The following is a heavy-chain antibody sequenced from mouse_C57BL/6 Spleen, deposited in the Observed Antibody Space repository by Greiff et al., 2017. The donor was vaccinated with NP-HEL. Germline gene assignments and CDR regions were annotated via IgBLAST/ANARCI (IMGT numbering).Heavy chain of an antibody. V-gene: IGHV3-6*01. CDR1: GYSITSGYY. CDR3: ATSDYYGSSYGGWFAY. Sequence: DVKLQESGPGLVKPSQSLSLTCSVTGYSITSGYYWNWIRQFPGNKLEWMGYISYDGSNNYNPSLKNRISITRDTSKNQFFLKLNSVTTEDTATYYCATSDYYGSSYGGWFAYWGQGTLVTVSA. CDR2: ISYDGSN. J-gene: IGHJ3*01. D-gene: IGHD1-1*01.